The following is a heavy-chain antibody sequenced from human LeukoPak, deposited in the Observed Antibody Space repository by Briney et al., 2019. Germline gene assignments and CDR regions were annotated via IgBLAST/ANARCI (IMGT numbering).Heavy chain of an antibody. CDR2: INSDGSST. CDR3: ARFLMGRGVTLYPY. D-gene: IGHD3-10*01. V-gene: IGHV3-74*01. CDR1: GFTFSSYW. J-gene: IGHJ4*02. Sequence: GGSLRLSCAASGFTFSSYWMHWVRQAPGKGLVWVSRINSDGSSTSYADSVKGRFTISGDNAKNTLYLQMNSLRAEDTAVYYCARFLMGRGVTLYPYWGQGTLVTVSS.